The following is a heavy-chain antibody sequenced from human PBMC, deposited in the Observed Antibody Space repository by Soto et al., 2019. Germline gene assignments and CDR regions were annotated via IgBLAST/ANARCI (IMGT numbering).Heavy chain of an antibody. V-gene: IGHV4-59*01. CDR2: IYYSGST. Sequence: PSETLSLTCTVSGGSISSYYWSWIRQPPGKGLEWIGYIYYSGSTNYNPSLKSRVTISVDTSKNQFSLKLSSVTAADTAVYYCARVPVAARPSVWFDPWGQGTLVTVSS. CDR3: ARVPVAARPSVWFDP. J-gene: IGHJ5*02. D-gene: IGHD6-6*01. CDR1: GGSISSYY.